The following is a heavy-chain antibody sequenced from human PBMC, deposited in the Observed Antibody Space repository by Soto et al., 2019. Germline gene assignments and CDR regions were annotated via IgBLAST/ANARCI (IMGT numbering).Heavy chain of an antibody. Sequence: GASLTLSFGSFGFTFSNFSLNWMRPASVKVLEWFSSISSSSSYIYYADSVKGRFTISRDYAKNSLYLQMNSLRADDMALYYCAKGHYDFWSGYLYYYGMDVWGQGT. CDR1: GFTFSNFS. V-gene: IGHV3-21*04. CDR2: ISSSSSYI. J-gene: IGHJ6*02. D-gene: IGHD3-3*01. CDR3: AKGHYDFWSGYLYYYGMDV.